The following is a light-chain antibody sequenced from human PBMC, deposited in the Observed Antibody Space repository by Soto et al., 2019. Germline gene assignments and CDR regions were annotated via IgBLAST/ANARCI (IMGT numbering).Light chain of an antibody. V-gene: IGLV2-8*01. J-gene: IGLJ1*01. Sequence: QSALTQPPSASGSPGQSVTISCTGTSSDVGGYNYVSWYQHHPGKAPKLVIYEVSKRPSGVPDRFSGSKSGNTASLTVSGLQAEDEADYYCSSYAGSTCFVFGTGTQLTVL. CDR3: SSYAGSTCFV. CDR1: SSDVGGYNY. CDR2: EVS.